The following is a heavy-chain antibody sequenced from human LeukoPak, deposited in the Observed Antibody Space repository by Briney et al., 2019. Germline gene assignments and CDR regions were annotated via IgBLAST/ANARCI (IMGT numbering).Heavy chain of an antibody. CDR3: ARGGIGMVRGVETYFDY. CDR1: GYTFTGYY. Sequence: GASVKVSCKASGYTFTGYYMHWVRQAPGQGLEWMGWINPNSGGTNYAQKFQGRVTMTRDTSISTAYMELSRLRSDDTAVYYCARGGIGMVRGVETYFDYWGQGTLVTVSS. J-gene: IGHJ4*02. D-gene: IGHD3-10*01. V-gene: IGHV1-2*02. CDR2: INPNSGGT.